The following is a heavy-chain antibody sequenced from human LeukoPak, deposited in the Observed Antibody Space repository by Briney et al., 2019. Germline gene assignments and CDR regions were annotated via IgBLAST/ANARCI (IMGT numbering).Heavy chain of an antibody. Sequence: GGSLRLPCAASGFTFSSYAMSWVRQAPGKGLEWVSAISGSGGSTYYADSVKGRFTISRDNSKNTLYLQMNSLRAEDTAVYYCASATIFGVVNSFDYWGQGTLVTVSS. V-gene: IGHV3-23*01. CDR3: ASATIFGVVNSFDY. CDR1: GFTFSSYA. CDR2: ISGSGGST. D-gene: IGHD3-3*01. J-gene: IGHJ4*02.